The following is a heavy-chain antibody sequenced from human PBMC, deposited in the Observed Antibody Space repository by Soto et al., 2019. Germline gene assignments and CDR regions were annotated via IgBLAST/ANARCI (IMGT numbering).Heavy chain of an antibody. CDR3: ARDRLERITMVRGVIRRVDYYYGMDV. V-gene: IGHV1-69*05. Sequence: SVKVSCKASGGTFSSYAISWVRQAPGQGLEWMGGIIPIFGTANYAQKFQGRVTMTRDTSTSTVYMELSSLRSEDTAVYYCARDRLERITMVRGVIRRVDYYYGMDVWGQGTTVTVS. J-gene: IGHJ6*02. CDR1: GGTFSSYA. CDR2: IIPIFGTA. D-gene: IGHD3-10*01.